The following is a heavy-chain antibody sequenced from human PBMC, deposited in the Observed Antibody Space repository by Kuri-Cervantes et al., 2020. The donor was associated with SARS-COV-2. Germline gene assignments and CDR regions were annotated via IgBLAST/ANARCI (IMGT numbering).Heavy chain of an antibody. CDR1: GFTLSSHT. CDR2: ISSSSSYI. CDR3: ARDGRGENWYFDL. J-gene: IGHJ2*01. Sequence: GESLKISCAASGFTLSSHTMNWVRQAPGKGLEWVSSISSSSSYIYCADSVKGRFTISRDNAKNSLYLQMNSLRAEDTAVYYCARDGRGENWYFDLWGRGTLVTVSS. D-gene: IGHD1-26*01. V-gene: IGHV3-21*01.